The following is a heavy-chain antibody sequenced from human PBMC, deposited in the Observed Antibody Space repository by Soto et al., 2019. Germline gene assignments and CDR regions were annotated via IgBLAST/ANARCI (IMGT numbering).Heavy chain of an antibody. CDR3: ARGGPGFGELRWFDP. D-gene: IGHD3-10*01. CDR2: IYYSGDT. J-gene: IGHJ5*02. Sequence: SETLSLTCTVPGDSIISGGYYWSWIRQTPGKGLEWIGYIYYSGDTNYNPSLMSRVVISVDTSKNQFSLKLSSVTAADTAVYYCARGGPGFGELRWFDPWGQGTLVTVSS. V-gene: IGHV4-30-4*01. CDR1: GDSIISGGYY.